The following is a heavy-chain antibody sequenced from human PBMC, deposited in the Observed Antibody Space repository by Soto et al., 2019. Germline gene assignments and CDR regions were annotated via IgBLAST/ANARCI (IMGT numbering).Heavy chain of an antibody. Sequence: ASVKVSCKASGYIFTNHYIHWVGQAPGQGLEWMGIINPSGGSTNYLQKFQGRITMNRDTSTSTVYMELSSLRSEDTAVYFCARADYYDSSGFYYDCWGQGSLVTVSS. V-gene: IGHV1-46*01. D-gene: IGHD3-22*01. CDR3: ARADYYDSSGFYYDC. CDR1: GYIFTNHY. CDR2: INPSGGST. J-gene: IGHJ4*02.